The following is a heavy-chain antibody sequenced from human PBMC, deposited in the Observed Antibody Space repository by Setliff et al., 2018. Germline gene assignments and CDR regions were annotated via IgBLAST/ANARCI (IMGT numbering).Heavy chain of an antibody. CDR3: ARDQFRNSGGLYC. V-gene: IGHV3-11*06. CDR2: IRSSNSYT. D-gene: IGHD1-7*01. J-gene: IGHJ4*02. Sequence: GGSLRLSCAASGFRFSDLYMSWIRQAPGKGLEWVSYIRSSNSYTNYADSVKGRFTVFRDNSKNTLYLQMSSLRPDDAAMYYCARDQFRNSGGLYCWGQGTLVTVSS. CDR1: GFRFSDLY.